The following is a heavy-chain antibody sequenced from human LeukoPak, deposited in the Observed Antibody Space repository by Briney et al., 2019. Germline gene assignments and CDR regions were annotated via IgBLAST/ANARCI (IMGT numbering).Heavy chain of an antibody. D-gene: IGHD1-1*01. Sequence: GGSLRLSCTASGFTFGDYAMSWIRQAPGKGLEWVGFIRSKAYGETADYAASVKGRFTISRDDSKAIAYLQMNSLKTEDTAVYHYTRDRGAYNLYDYWGQGTLVTVSS. CDR2: IRSKAYGETA. V-gene: IGHV3-49*03. CDR3: TRDRGAYNLYDY. CDR1: GFTFGDYA. J-gene: IGHJ4*02.